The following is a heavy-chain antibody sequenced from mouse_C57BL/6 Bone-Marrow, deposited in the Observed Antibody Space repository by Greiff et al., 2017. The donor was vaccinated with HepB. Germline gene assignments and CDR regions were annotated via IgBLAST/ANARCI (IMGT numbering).Heavy chain of an antibody. J-gene: IGHJ3*01. Sequence: EVKLMESGGGLVKPGGSLKLSCAASGFTFSSYAMSWVRQTPEKRLEWVATISDGGSYTYYPDNVKGRFTISRDNAKNNLYLQMSHLKSEDTAMYYCARDRPYWGQGTLVTVSA. V-gene: IGHV5-4*01. CDR2: ISDGGSYT. CDR3: ARDRPY. CDR1: GFTFSSYA.